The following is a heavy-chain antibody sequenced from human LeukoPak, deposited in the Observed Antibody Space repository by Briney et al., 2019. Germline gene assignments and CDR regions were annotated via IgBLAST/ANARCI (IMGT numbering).Heavy chain of an antibody. CDR3: ARRVYSGDWFDP. CDR1: GYSFTSYW. V-gene: IGHV5-10-1*01. Sequence: GESPKISCKGSGYSFTSYWISWVRQMPGKGLEWMGRIDPSDSYTNYSPSFQGHVTISADKSISTAYLQWSSLKASDTAMYYCARRVYSGDWFDPWGQGTLVTVSS. CDR2: IDPSDSYT. J-gene: IGHJ5*02. D-gene: IGHD3-10*01.